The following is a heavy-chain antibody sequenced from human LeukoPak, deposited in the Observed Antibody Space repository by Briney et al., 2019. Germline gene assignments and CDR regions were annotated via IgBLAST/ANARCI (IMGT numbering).Heavy chain of an antibody. Sequence: GGSLRLSCAASGFTFTTYGMHWVRQAPGKGLEWVAFIRSDGSSQYYADSVKGRFTISRDNSKNTLYLQMSSLRPEDTAAYYCAKDRDLASWGQGTLVTVSS. CDR1: GFTFTTYG. CDR2: IRSDGSSQ. V-gene: IGHV3-30*02. J-gene: IGHJ5*02. CDR3: AKDRDLAS.